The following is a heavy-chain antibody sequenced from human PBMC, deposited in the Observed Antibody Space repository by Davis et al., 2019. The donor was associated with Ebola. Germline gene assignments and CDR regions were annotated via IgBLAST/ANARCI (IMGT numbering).Heavy chain of an antibody. CDR3: VGDRDWAFDI. D-gene: IGHD2-21*01. J-gene: IGHJ3*02. CDR1: GFTLISYN. CDR2: NTWDDKNI. Sequence: GGSLRLSCAASGFTLISYNMNRVRQAPGEGLEWISYNTWDDKNIWYADSVKGRFTISRDNAKNSLYLQMNSLRDEDTAIYYWVGDRDWAFDIWGQGTMVTVSS. V-gene: IGHV3-48*02.